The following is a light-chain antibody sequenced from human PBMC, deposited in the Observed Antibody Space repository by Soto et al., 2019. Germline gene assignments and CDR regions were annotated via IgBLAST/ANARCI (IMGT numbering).Light chain of an antibody. CDR2: GVT. Sequence: QSALAQPASVCGSPGQSITISCTGTSSDIGAYNYVSWYQQYPGKAPKLMIYGVTNRPSGVYNRFSGSKTGNTASLNISGLQAEDEADYYCFSHRSGDSHVFGTGTKVTVL. CDR3: FSHRSGDSHV. V-gene: IGLV2-14*01. CDR1: SSDIGAYNY. J-gene: IGLJ1*01.